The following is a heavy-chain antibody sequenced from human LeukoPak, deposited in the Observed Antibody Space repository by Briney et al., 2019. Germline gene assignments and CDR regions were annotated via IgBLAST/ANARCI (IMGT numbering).Heavy chain of an antibody. CDR2: MNPNSGNT. J-gene: IGHJ4*02. V-gene: IGHV1-8*01. D-gene: IGHD5-12*01. CDR1: GHTFTSYV. Sequence: ASVKVSCKASGHTFTSYVINWVRQATGQGLEWMGWMNPNSGNTGSAQKFQGRVTMTRDTSISTAYMELSSLRSEDTAVYYCARGGYSGYEDYWGQGTLVTVSS. CDR3: ARGGYSGYEDY.